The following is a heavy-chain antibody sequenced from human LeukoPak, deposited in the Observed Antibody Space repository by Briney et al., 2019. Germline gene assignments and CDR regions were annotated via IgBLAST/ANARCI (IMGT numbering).Heavy chain of an antibody. V-gene: IGHV3-21*01. CDR3: VRGSYGAYDY. J-gene: IGHJ4*02. CDR1: GFTFSSYA. CDR2: ISSDSSYI. Sequence: GGALRLSCAASGFTFSSYAMSWVGQAPGKGLEWVSSISSDSSYIYYADAVHGRFTVSRDNAKYSLYLQMNSLRAEDTAVYYCVRGSYGAYDYWGQGSLVTVSS. D-gene: IGHD4-17*01.